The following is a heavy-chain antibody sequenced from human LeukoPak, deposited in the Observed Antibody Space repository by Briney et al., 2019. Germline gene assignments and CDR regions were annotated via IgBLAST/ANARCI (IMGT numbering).Heavy chain of an antibody. Sequence: GGPLRLSCAASGFNFNNAWMSWVRQAPGKGLEWVGRIRNKIDGGTTDYAAPVKGRFTISRDDPKNTLYLQMNSLKIEDTAVYYCSTEEGGSWGQGTLVTVSS. D-gene: IGHD3-16*01. CDR3: STEEGGS. CDR2: IRNKIDGGTT. J-gene: IGHJ5*02. CDR1: GFNFNNAW. V-gene: IGHV3-15*01.